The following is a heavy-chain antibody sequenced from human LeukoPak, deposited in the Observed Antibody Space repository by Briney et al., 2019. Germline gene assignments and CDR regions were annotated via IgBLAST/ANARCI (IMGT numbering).Heavy chain of an antibody. Sequence: PGTSLRLSCAASGFTFISYAIHWVRQAPGKGLEWVAVISFHGTDSFYADSVKGRFTISRDNAKNSLYLQMNSLRAEDTAVYYCARDLRSYSSGWYDYYYYYMDVWGKGTTVTVSS. J-gene: IGHJ6*03. CDR2: ISFHGTDS. CDR3: ARDLRSYSSGWYDYYYYYMDV. V-gene: IGHV3-30*04. CDR1: GFTFISYA. D-gene: IGHD6-19*01.